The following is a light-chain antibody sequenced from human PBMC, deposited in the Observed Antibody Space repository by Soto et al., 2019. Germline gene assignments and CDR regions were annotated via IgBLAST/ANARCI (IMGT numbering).Light chain of an antibody. V-gene: IGKV3-20*01. CDR1: QSVSSSY. CDR3: QQYGSSPFT. J-gene: IGKJ4*01. Sequence: EIVLTQSPGTLSLSPGERATLSCRASQSVSSSYLGWYQQKHGQAPRLLIYGASSRATGIPDRFSGSGSGTDFTLTISRLEPEDFAVYYCQQYGSSPFTFGGGTKVEIK. CDR2: GAS.